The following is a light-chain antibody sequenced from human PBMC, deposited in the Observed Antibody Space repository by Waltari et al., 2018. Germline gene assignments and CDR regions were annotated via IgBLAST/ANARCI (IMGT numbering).Light chain of an antibody. CDR2: GAS. CDR1: QSIGRA. V-gene: IGKV3-20*01. J-gene: IGKJ1*01. CDR3: QRNDRLPVT. Sequence: EIVLTQSQGTLSLSPGERATLSCRSSQSIGRALIWYQQKPGQAPRLLIYGASPRATGIPDRFSGSGSGTDFSLTISRLEPEDFAVYYCQRNDRLPVTFGQGTKVEIK.